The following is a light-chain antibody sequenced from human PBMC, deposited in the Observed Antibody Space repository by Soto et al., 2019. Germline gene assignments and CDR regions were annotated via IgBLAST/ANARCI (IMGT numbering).Light chain of an antibody. V-gene: IGKV2-28*01. CDR3: MQSLQTPRT. Sequence: DIVMTQSPLSLPVTPGDPASISCRSSQSLLNTTGNNYLDWYLQKPGQSPQLLLYLASNRASGVPDMFSGSGSGTDFTLKISRVGAEDVGVYYCMQSLQTPRTVGQGTKVDIK. CDR2: LAS. J-gene: IGKJ1*01. CDR1: QSLLNTTGNNY.